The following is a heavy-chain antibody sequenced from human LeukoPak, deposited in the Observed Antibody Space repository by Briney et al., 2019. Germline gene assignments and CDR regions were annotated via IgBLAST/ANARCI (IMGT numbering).Heavy chain of an antibody. D-gene: IGHD4-17*01. CDR2: ITNDGSST. V-gene: IGHV3-74*01. CDR3: AKEIRPNDY. Sequence: GGSLRLSCAASGLTFSSHWMHWVRQAPGKGLVWVSRITNDGSSTTYADSVKGRFTISRDNSKNTVYLHMNSLRPDDTAVYYCAKEIRPNDYWGQGTLVTVSS. J-gene: IGHJ4*02. CDR1: GLTFSSHW.